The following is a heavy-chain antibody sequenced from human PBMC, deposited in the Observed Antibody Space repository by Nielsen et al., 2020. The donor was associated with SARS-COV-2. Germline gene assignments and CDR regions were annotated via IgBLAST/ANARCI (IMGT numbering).Heavy chain of an antibody. CDR1: GGSISSYY. D-gene: IGHD3-3*01. V-gene: IGHV4-59*08. CDR3: ARSAAYYDFWCGYSLDS. J-gene: IGHJ4*02. CDR2: IYYSGST. Sequence: SETLSLTYTVSGGSISSYYWSWIRQPPGKGLEWIGYIYYSGSTNYNPSLKSRLTISVDTSRNQFSLNLRSVTAADTAVYYCARSAAYYDFWCGYSLDSWGQGTLVTVSS.